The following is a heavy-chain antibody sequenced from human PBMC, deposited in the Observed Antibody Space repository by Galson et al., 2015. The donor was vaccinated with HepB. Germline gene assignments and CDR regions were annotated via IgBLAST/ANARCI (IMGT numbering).Heavy chain of an antibody. CDR2: IKQDGSEK. J-gene: IGHJ4*02. Sequence: SLRLSCAASGFTFSSYWMSWVRQAPGKGLERVANIKQDGSEKYYVDSVKGRFTISRDNAKNSPYLQMNSLRAEDTAVYYCARDQERIAAPVCTYWGQGTLVTVSS. CDR3: ARDQERIAAPVCTY. CDR1: GFTFSSYW. V-gene: IGHV3-7*01. D-gene: IGHD6-6*01.